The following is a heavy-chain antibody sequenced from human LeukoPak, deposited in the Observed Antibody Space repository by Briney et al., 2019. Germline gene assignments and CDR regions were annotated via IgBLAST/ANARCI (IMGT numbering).Heavy chain of an antibody. CDR1: GYTFTSYA. V-gene: IGHV7-4-1*02. J-gene: IGHJ6*03. Sequence: ASVKVSCKASGYTFTSYAMNWVRQAPGQGLEWMGWINTNTGNPTYAQGFTGRFVFSLDTSVSTAYLQISSLKAEDTAVYYCARRHGLLWFGELYYYYMDVWGKGTTVTVSS. CDR2: INTNTGNP. CDR3: ARRHGLLWFGELYYYYMDV. D-gene: IGHD3-10*01.